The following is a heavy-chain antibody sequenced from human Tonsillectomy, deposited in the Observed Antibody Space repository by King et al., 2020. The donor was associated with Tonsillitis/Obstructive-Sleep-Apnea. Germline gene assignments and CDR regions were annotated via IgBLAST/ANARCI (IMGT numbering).Heavy chain of an antibody. V-gene: IGHV4-4*07. CDR2: IYTSGST. CDR1: GGSISSYY. D-gene: IGHD3-22*01. Sequence: QVQLQESGPGLVKASETLSLTCTVSGGSISSYYWSWIRQPAGKGLEWIGRIYTSGSTNYTPSLKSRVTMSVDTSKNQFSLKLSSVTAADTAVYYCARDTWGGYYDSSGYYSDYWGQGTLVTVSS. CDR3: ARDTWGGYYDSSGYYSDY. J-gene: IGHJ4*02.